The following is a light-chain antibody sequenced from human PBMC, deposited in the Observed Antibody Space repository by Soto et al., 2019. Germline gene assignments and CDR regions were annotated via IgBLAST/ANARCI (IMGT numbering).Light chain of an antibody. Sequence: QSVLTQPPSVSAAPGQKVSISCSGSTSNIAKNHVSWYQRLPGTAPKLLFYDNDKRPSGIPDRLSASKSATSSTLDITGLQTGDEADYLCGAWDDSLSFYVFGTGTKVTVL. CDR3: GAWDDSLSFYV. J-gene: IGLJ1*01. V-gene: IGLV1-51*01. CDR1: TSNIAKNH. CDR2: DND.